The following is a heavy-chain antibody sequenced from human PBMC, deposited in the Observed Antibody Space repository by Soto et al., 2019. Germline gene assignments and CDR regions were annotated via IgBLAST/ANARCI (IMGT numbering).Heavy chain of an antibody. CDR2: VKSKTSGGTV. Sequence: EVQLVESGGGLVEPGGSLRLSCAASGFSFNVAWLSWVRQAPGKGLEWVGRVKSKTSGGTVDYGAPVKGRFTISRAYSLHPLNLQMNSLNTEDTAVYYCVADVADVGRGELYYWGQGTLVTVSS. CDR3: VADVADVGRGELYY. V-gene: IGHV3-15*01. CDR1: GFSFNVAW. J-gene: IGHJ4*02. D-gene: IGHD1-26*01.